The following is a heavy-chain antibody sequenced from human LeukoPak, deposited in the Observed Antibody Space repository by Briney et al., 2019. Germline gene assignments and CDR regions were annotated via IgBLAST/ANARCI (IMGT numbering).Heavy chain of an antibody. CDR2: IWYDGSNK. CDR3: ARDRSMSGWYIDL. CDR1: GFTFSSYG. D-gene: IGHD2/OR15-2a*01. J-gene: IGHJ2*01. Sequence: GGSLRLSCAASGFTFSSYGMYWVRQAPGKGLEWVAVIWYDGSNKYYPDSVQGRFTISRDNSKNTLYLQVNSLRAEDTAVYYCARDRSMSGWYIDLWGRGTLVTVSS. V-gene: IGHV3-33*01.